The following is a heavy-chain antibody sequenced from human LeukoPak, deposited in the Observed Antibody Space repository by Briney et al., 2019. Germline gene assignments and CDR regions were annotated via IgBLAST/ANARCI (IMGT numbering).Heavy chain of an antibody. CDR2: INPNSGGT. Sequence: GASVKVSCKASGYTFTGYYMHWVRQAPGQGLEWMGWINPNSGGTNYAQKFQGRVTMTRGTSISTAYMELSRLRSDDTAVYYCATRYCSSTSCYAEYFQHWGQGTLVTVSS. J-gene: IGHJ1*01. CDR3: ATRYCSSTSCYAEYFQH. V-gene: IGHV1-2*02. CDR1: GYTFTGYY. D-gene: IGHD2-2*01.